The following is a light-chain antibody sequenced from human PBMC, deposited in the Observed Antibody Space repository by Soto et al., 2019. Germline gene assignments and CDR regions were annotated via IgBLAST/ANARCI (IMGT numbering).Light chain of an antibody. CDR3: QQRSNWPTWT. CDR1: QSVSSY. V-gene: IGKV3-11*01. CDR2: DAS. Sequence: EIVLTQSPATLSLSPGERATLSCRASQSVSSYLAWYQQKPGQAPRLLIYDASNRATGIPARFSGSGSGTDFTLTISSLEPEDCAVYYCQQRSNWPTWTFGQGTKVELK. J-gene: IGKJ1*01.